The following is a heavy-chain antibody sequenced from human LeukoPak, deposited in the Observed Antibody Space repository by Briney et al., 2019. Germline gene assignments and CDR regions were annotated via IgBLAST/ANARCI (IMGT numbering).Heavy chain of an antibody. J-gene: IGHJ4*02. CDR2: ISAYNGNT. V-gene: IGHV1-18*01. CDR1: GYTFINYD. CDR3: ARSVAVAEDY. D-gene: IGHD6-19*01. Sequence: ASVKVSCKASGYTFINYDISWVRQAPGQGLEWMGWISAYNGNTNYAQKLQDRVTMTTGTSTNTAYMELRSLRSDDTAVYYCARSVAVAEDYWGQGTLVTVSS.